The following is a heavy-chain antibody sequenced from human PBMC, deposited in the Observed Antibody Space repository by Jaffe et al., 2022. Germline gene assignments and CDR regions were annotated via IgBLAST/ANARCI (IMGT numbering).Heavy chain of an antibody. D-gene: IGHD3-10*01. CDR2: IYSGGST. CDR3: ARVEVRGVIMGGYYMDV. J-gene: IGHJ6*03. CDR1: GFTVSSNY. Sequence: EVQLVESGGGLVQPGGSLRLSCAASGFTVSSNYMSWVRQAPGKGLEWVSVIYSGGSTYYADSVKGRFTISRHNSKNTLYLQMNSLRAEDTAVYYCARVEVRGVIMGGYYMDVWGKGTTVTVSS. V-gene: IGHV3-53*04.